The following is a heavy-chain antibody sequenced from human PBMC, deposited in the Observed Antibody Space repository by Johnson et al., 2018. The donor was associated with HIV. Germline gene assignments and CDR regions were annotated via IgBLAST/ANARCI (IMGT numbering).Heavy chain of an antibody. D-gene: IGHD1-26*01. Sequence: VQLVESGGGLVQPGGSLRLSCATSGFTFSNYWMSWVRQAPGKGLEWVAHIKQDGSEKYYVDSVKGRFTISRDNAKNSLYLQMNSLRAEDTAVYYCAREPIREVGGAFDIWGQGTMVTVSS. CDR2: IKQDGSEK. J-gene: IGHJ3*02. CDR1: GFTFSNYW. V-gene: IGHV3-7*05. CDR3: AREPIREVGGAFDI.